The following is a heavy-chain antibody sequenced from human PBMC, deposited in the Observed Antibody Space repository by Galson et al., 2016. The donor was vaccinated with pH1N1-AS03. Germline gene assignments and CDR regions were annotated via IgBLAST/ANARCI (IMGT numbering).Heavy chain of an antibody. CDR1: GFSLSTSGVG. CDR3: ARAYYGDFADWFDP. Sequence: PALVKPTQTLTLTCTFSGFSLSTSGVGVGWIRQAPGKALDWLAIIYWNDDIRYSPSLRNRLTITKDTSKSQVVLTMTNMDPVDTATYFCARAYYGDFADWFDPWGQGTLVTVS. V-gene: IGHV2-5*01. D-gene: IGHD4-17*01. CDR2: IYWNDDI. J-gene: IGHJ5*02.